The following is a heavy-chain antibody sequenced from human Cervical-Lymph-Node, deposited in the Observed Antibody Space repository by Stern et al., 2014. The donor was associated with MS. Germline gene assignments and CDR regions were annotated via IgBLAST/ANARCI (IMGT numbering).Heavy chain of an antibody. CDR3: AHSRYNYGYAFDY. V-gene: IGHV2-5*02. CDR1: GFSLSSIGVG. D-gene: IGHD5-18*01. Sequence: SGPTSVKPTQTLTLTCTFSGFSLSSIGVGVGWIRQTPRKALEWLAVIYWDDDERYSPSLKSRLTITKDTSKDQVVLTMTDVDPVDTATYYCAHSRYNYGYAFDYWGQGTLVTVSS. CDR2: IYWDDDE. J-gene: IGHJ4*02.